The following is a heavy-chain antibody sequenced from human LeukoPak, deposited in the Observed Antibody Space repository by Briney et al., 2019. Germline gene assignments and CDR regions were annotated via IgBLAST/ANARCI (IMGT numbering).Heavy chain of an antibody. V-gene: IGHV3-23*01. D-gene: IGHD2-2*01. Sequence: GSLRLSCAASGFTFSSYAMSWVRQAPGKGLEWVSAITGSGGNTYYTDSVRGRFTISRDNSKNTLYLQVSSLRAEDTALYYCAKLIPAVDCSRTSCYGFDYWGQGTLVTVSS. CDR1: GFTFSSYA. J-gene: IGHJ4*02. CDR3: AKLIPAVDCSRTSCYGFDY. CDR2: ITGSGGNT.